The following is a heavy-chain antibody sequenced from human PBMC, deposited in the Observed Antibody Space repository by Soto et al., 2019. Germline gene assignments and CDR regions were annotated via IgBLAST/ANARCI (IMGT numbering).Heavy chain of an antibody. J-gene: IGHJ6*02. D-gene: IGHD2-15*01. CDR1: GYNFISHS. CDR2: ISAYNGNT. Sequence: ASVKVSCKSSGYNFISHSITWVRQAPGQGLEWMGRISAYNGNTNYAQKLQGRVTMTTDTSTGTAYMELRSLISDDTAVYYCARGAVCCGAPGCRDMDVWGQGTTVTVSS. CDR3: ARGAVCCGAPGCRDMDV. V-gene: IGHV1-18*01.